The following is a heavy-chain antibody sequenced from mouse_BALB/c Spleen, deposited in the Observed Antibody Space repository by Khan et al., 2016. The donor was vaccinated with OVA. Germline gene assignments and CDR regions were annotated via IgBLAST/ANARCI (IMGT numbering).Heavy chain of an antibody. Sequence: VQLQESGTELARPGASVKLSCKASGYTFTSYWMQWVKQRPGQGLEWIGAVYPGDGNTRYTQKFKGKATLTADKSSSHAYIQLSSLASEDSAVYYCARGGITTGYFDYWGQGTTLTVSS. D-gene: IGHD1-1*01. CDR1: GYTFTSYW. J-gene: IGHJ2*01. V-gene: IGHV1-87*01. CDR2: VYPGDGNT. CDR3: ARGGITTGYFDY.